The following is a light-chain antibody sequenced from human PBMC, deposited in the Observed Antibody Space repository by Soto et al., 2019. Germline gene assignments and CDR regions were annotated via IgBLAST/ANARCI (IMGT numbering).Light chain of an antibody. V-gene: IGKV3-15*01. CDR1: QTVRTTY. CDR3: QQYNNWPPWT. CDR2: DAS. Sequence: EFVFTQSPGTLSLSPGERATLSFMASQTVRTTYLAWYQQKPGQAPRLLIYDASTRATGIPARFSGSGSGTEFTLTIRSLQSEDFAVYYCQQYNNWPPWTCGQGTKGDIK. J-gene: IGKJ1*01.